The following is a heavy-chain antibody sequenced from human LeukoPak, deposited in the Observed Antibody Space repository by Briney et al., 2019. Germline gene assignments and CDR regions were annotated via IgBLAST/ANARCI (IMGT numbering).Heavy chain of an antibody. CDR3: ARVGSYGSWLY. CDR1: GGTFSSYA. J-gene: IGHJ4*02. V-gene: IGHV1-69*05. Sequence: SSVKVSCKASGGTFSSYASSLVRQAPGQGLEWMGVIIPIFGTANYAQKFQGRVTITTDESTSTAYMELSSLRSEDTAVYYCARVGSYGSWLYWGQGTLVTVSS. CDR2: IIPIFGTA. D-gene: IGHD5-18*01.